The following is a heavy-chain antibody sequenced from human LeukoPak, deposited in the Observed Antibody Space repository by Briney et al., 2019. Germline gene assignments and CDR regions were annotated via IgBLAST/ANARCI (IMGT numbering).Heavy chain of an antibody. V-gene: IGHV3-23*01. CDR2: ISGSAHKI. J-gene: IGHJ4*02. Sequence: PGGSLRLSCSTFGFNFANYAVSWVRQAPEKGLDWVSVISGSAHKIRYADSVKGRFTISRDNSENIVYLQMNNLRVEDTAVYYCAGRPTGYSSGYIHWGQGTLVTVSS. CDR1: GFNFANYA. D-gene: IGHD5-18*01. CDR3: AGRPTGYSSGYIH.